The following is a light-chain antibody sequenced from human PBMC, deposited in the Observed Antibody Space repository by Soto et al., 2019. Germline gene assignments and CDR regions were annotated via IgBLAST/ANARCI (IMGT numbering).Light chain of an antibody. CDR1: QSVSSSY. Sequence: EIVLTQSPGTLSLSPGERATLSCRASQSVSSSYLAWYQQKPGQAPRLLIYGASSRATGIPDRFSGSASGTDFTLTISRLEPEDFAVYYCQQYGSSPPITFGPGTKVDIK. CDR3: QQYGSSPPIT. J-gene: IGKJ3*01. CDR2: GAS. V-gene: IGKV3-20*01.